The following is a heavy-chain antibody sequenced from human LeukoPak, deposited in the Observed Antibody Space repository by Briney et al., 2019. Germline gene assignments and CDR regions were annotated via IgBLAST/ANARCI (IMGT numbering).Heavy chain of an antibody. CDR3: ARGYSSGWPSY. D-gene: IGHD6-19*01. Sequence: SETLSLTCTVSGGSISSYYWSWIRQPPGKGLEWIGYIYYSGGTNYNPSLKSRVTISVDTSKNQFSLKLSSVTAADTAVYYCARGYSSGWPSYWGQGTLVTVSS. V-gene: IGHV4-59*01. CDR1: GGSISSYY. J-gene: IGHJ4*02. CDR2: IYYSGGT.